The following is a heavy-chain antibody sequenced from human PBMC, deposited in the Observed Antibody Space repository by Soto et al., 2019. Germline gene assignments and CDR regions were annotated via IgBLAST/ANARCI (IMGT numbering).Heavy chain of an antibody. V-gene: IGHV3-30*18. CDR3: AKDRRIVVVPAAMLVY. Sequence: QVQLVESGGGVVQPGRSLRLSCAASGFTFSSYGMHWVRQAPGKGLEWVAVISYDGSNKDYADSVKGRFTISRDNSKNTLYLQMNSLRAEDTAVYYCAKDRRIVVVPAAMLVYWGQGTLVTVSS. CDR1: GFTFSSYG. D-gene: IGHD2-2*01. CDR2: ISYDGSNK. J-gene: IGHJ4*02.